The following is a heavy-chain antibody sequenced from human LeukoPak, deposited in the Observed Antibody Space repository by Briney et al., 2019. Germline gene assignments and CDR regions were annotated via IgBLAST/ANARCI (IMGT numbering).Heavy chain of an antibody. D-gene: IGHD6-13*01. CDR2: MNPNSGNT. V-gene: IGHV1-8*01. Sequence: ASVKVSCKASGYTFTSYDINWVRQATGQGLEWMGWMNPNSGNTGYAQKFQGRVTMTRNTSISTAYMELSSLRSEDTAVYYCARGVSRDSSSWYGFNYYYGMDVWGQGTTVTVS. CDR3: ARGVSRDSSSWYGFNYYYGMDV. J-gene: IGHJ6*02. CDR1: GYTFTSYD.